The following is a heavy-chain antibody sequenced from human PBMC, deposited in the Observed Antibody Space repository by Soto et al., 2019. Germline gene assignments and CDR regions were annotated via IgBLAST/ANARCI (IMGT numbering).Heavy chain of an antibody. CDR3: ARHASRGYSSSWYFED. CDR2: TYYSAGT. V-gene: IGHV4-39*01. CDR1: GGSVGSSSYY. D-gene: IGHD6-13*01. Sequence: QLQLQESGPGLVKPSETLSLTCNVSGGSVGSSSYYWGWIRQAPGKGLEWIVSTYYSAGTYYNPSLTSPVTTSMDASKNQFSLTVTSVTAADTAIYYCARHASRGYSSSWYFEDWGQGTPVTVSS. J-gene: IGHJ4*02.